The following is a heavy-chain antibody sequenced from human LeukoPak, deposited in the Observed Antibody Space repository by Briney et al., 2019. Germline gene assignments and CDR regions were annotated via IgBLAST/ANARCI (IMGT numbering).Heavy chain of an antibody. V-gene: IGHV1-3*01. D-gene: IGHD3-3*01. Sequence: ASVKVSCKASGYTLTSYAMHWVRQAPGQRLEWMGWINAGNGNTKYSQKFQGRVTITRDTSASTAYMELSSLRSEDTAVYYCARDPTIFGVVTSLYGMDVWGQGTTVTVSS. CDR2: INAGNGNT. CDR1: GYTLTSYA. CDR3: ARDPTIFGVVTSLYGMDV. J-gene: IGHJ6*02.